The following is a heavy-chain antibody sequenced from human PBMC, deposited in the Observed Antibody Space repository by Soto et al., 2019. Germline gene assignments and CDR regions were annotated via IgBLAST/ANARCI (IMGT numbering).Heavy chain of an antibody. Sequence: LSLTCAVSVGSISSGGYSWSWIRQPPGNGLEWIGYIYHSGSTYYNPSLKSRVTISVDRSKNQFSLKLSSVTAADTAVYYCARLPYYYDSSGYSSYYYGMDVWGQGTTVTVSS. D-gene: IGHD3-22*01. CDR1: VGSISSGGYS. CDR3: ARLPYYYDSSGYSSYYYGMDV. J-gene: IGHJ6*02. CDR2: IYHSGST. V-gene: IGHV4-30-2*01.